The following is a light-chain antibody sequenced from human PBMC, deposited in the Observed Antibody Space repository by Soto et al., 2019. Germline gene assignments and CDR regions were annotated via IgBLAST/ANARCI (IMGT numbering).Light chain of an antibody. CDR3: QQFGNSRYT. V-gene: IGKV3-20*01. J-gene: IGKJ2*01. Sequence: IVLTQSQGTLSLCPGERATLSCRASQSVSSTLAWYQQKPGQPPRLLIYFASTRAPGIPDRFSGSGSGTDFTLTISRLEPEDFAVYYCQQFGNSRYTFGPGTKVAIK. CDR1: QSVSST. CDR2: FAS.